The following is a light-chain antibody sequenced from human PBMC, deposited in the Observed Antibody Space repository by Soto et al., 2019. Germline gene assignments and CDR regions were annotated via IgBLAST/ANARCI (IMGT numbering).Light chain of an antibody. CDR1: QGVSRK. J-gene: IGKJ4*01. V-gene: IGKV3-15*01. CDR3: QQYGSSLLT. Sequence: EIVMTQSPATLSVAPGERVTFSCRASQGVSRKLAWYQHKPGQAPRLLISGASTGATGIPARFSGSGSGTEFTLTIGSLQSEDFAVYYCQQYGSSLLTFGGGTKVDIK. CDR2: GAS.